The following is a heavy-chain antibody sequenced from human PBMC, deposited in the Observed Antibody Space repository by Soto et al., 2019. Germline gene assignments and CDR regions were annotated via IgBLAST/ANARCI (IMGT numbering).Heavy chain of an antibody. V-gene: IGHV4-59*01. CDR1: GGCMSSYY. D-gene: IGHD4-17*01. Sequence: ETLSLTCTVAGGCMSSYYWSWIRQPPGKGLEWIGYIYYSGSTNYNPSLKSRATISVDTSKNQFSLKLSSVTAADTAVYYCARVIEYGDYGGLGYYFDYWGRGTLVTVSS. J-gene: IGHJ4*02. CDR3: ARVIEYGDYGGLGYYFDY. CDR2: IYYSGST.